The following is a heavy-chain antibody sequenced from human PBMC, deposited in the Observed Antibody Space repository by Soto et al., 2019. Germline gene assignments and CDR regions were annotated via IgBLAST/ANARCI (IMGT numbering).Heavy chain of an antibody. V-gene: IGHV4-59*01. J-gene: IGHJ4*02. Sequence: TSETLSLTCTVSGDSISPYYWSWIRQPPGKELEWIGYIYYSGSTEYNPSFKSRVTISVDTSKNQFSLKLTSVTAADTAVYYCAKGSTGSWEYWSQGTLVTVSS. CDR1: GDSISPYY. CDR2: IYYSGST. D-gene: IGHD2-15*01. CDR3: AKGSTGSWEY.